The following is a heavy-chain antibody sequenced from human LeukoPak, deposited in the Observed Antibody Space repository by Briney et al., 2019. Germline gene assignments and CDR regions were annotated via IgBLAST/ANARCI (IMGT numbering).Heavy chain of an antibody. CDR1: GFTFSSYD. V-gene: IGHV3-23*01. J-gene: IGHJ3*02. D-gene: IGHD3-10*01. CDR2: IRGSGDTT. Sequence: PGGSLRLSCAASGFTFSSYDMTWVRQAPGKGLEWVSAIRGSGDTTYYADPVKGRFTISRDNSKNTLYLQMNSLRVEDTAVYYCAKDALHYGFKAFDIWGQGTMVTVSS. CDR3: AKDALHYGFKAFDI.